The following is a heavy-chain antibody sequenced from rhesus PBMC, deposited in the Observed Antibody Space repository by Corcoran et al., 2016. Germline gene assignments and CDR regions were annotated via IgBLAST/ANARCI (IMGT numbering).Heavy chain of an antibody. V-gene: IGHV4S14*01. CDR3: PWGFHYYDSGYSDY. Sequence: QVQLQESGPGLVKPSETLSPTCAVSGGPISGYFYWSWIREPPGKGLEWSGRIYGSGGSNYLNPSLKSRVTLSVATSKNQFSLKLSSVTAADTAVYYCPWGFHYYDSGYSDYWGQGVLVTVSS. J-gene: IGHJ4*01. CDR2: IYGSGGSN. CDR1: GGPISGYFY. D-gene: IGHD3-28*01.